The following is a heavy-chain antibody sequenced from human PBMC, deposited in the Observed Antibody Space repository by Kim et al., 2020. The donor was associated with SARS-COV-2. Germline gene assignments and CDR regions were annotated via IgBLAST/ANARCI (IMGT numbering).Heavy chain of an antibody. V-gene: IGHV3-23*01. Sequence: DSVKGRFTISRDNSKNTLYLQMNSLRADDTAVYYCAKCASGGAVPSNDYWGQGTLVTVSS. CDR3: AKCASGGAVPSNDY. J-gene: IGHJ4*02. D-gene: IGHD3-16*01.